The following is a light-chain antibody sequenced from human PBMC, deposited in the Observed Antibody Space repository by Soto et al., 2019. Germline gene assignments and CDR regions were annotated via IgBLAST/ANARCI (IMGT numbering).Light chain of an antibody. Sequence: EIVLTQSPGTLSLSPGERATLSCRASQSLSINSLAWYQQKPGQSPRLLVYGASTRDAGIPDRFRGSGSGTDFAFTIRSMETEDFAMYYCQQYDGSPLTFGPGTKVDIK. CDR1: QSLSINS. CDR3: QQYDGSPLT. J-gene: IGKJ3*01. V-gene: IGKV3-20*01. CDR2: GAS.